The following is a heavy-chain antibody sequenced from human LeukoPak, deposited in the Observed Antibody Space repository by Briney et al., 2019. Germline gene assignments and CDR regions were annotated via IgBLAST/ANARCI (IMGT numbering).Heavy chain of an antibody. CDR2: ISSSSSYI. CDR3: ARGTVDYYYDSSGYYGDAFDI. D-gene: IGHD3-22*01. Sequence: GGSLRLSCAASGFTFSSYSMNWVRQAPGKGLEWVSSISSSSSYIYYADSVKGRFTISRDNAKNSLYLQMNSLRAEDTAVYYCARGTVDYYYDSSGYYGDAFDIWGQGTMVTVSS. CDR1: GFTFSSYS. V-gene: IGHV3-21*01. J-gene: IGHJ3*02.